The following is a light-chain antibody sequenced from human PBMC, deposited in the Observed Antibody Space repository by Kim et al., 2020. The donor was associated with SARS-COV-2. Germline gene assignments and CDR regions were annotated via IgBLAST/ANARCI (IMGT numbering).Light chain of an antibody. CDR2: EVT. Sequence: QSALTQPPSVSGSPGQSVTISCTGTSSDVGSHNRVSWYQQPPGTAPKLIIYEVTNRPSGVPDRFSGSKSGNTASLSISGLQAEDEADYYCSSYRGSTTLLFGGGTQLTVL. V-gene: IGLV2-18*02. CDR3: SSYRGSTTLL. J-gene: IGLJ2*01. CDR1: SSDVGSHNR.